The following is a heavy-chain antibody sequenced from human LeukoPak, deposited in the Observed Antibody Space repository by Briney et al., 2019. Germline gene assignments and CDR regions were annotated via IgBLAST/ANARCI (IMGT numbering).Heavy chain of an antibody. V-gene: IGHV1-3*01. J-gene: IGHJ4*02. D-gene: IGHD3-10*01. CDR2: INAGNGNT. CDR3: ARSAGYYGSGTSDY. CDR1: GYTFTSYA. Sequence: ASVKVSCKASGYTFTSYAMHWVRQAPGQRLEWMGWINAGNGNTKYSQKFQGRVTITRDTSAGTAYVEQSSLRSEDTAVYYCARSAGYYGSGTSDYWGQGTLVTVSS.